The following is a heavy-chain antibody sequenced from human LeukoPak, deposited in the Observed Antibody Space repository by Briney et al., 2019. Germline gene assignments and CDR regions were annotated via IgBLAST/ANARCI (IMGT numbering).Heavy chain of an antibody. V-gene: IGHV3-7*01. Sequence: PGGSLRLSCAASGFTFSNYWMTWIRQAPGKGLEWVANIKQDGSEKYYVDSVKGRFTISRDNAKNSLYLQLNSLRAEDTAVYYCARGGYSYGYDYYYGMDVWGQGTTVTVSS. CDR2: IKQDGSEK. CDR3: ARGGYSYGYDYYYGMDV. D-gene: IGHD5-18*01. J-gene: IGHJ6*02. CDR1: GFTFSNYW.